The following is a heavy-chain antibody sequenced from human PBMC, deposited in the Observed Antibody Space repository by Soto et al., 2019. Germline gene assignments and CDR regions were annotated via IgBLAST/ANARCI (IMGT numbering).Heavy chain of an antibody. CDR1: GGSISSHY. V-gene: IGHV4-59*11. D-gene: IGHD1-26*01. CDR2: IDYSGTT. Sequence: SQTLSLTCTVSGGSISSHYWSWIRKTPGKGMEWIGNIDYSGTTNYSPSLTNRVTISVDMSKNQFSLRLSSVTAADTAVYYCAGFSSGTYLFDLWGQGTPVTVSS. CDR3: AGFSSGTYLFDL. J-gene: IGHJ5*02.